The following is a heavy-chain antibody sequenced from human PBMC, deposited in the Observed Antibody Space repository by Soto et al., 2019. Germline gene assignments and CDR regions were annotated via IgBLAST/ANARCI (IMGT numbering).Heavy chain of an antibody. J-gene: IGHJ3*02. D-gene: IGHD3-22*01. V-gene: IGHV1-69*13. CDR3: ARETDSSGTHSSAFDT. CDR2: IIPTFGTA. CDR1: GGTFSSYA. Sequence: SVKVSCKASGGTFSSYAISWVRQAPGQGLEWMGGIIPTFGTANYAQKFQGRVTITADESTSTAYMELSSLRSEDTAVYYCARETDSSGTHSSAFDTWGQGTMVTVSS.